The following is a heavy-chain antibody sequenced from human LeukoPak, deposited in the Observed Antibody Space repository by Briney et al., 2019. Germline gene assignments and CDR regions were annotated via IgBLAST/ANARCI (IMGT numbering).Heavy chain of an antibody. CDR2: IIPIFGTA. D-gene: IGHD3-3*01. Sequence: ASVKVSCKASGGTFSSYAISWVRQAPGQGLEWMGGIIPIFGTANYAQKFQGRVTITADESTSTAYMELSSLRSEDTAVYYCARSITIFGVVSGYYYYMDVWGKGTTVTVSS. CDR1: GGTFSSYA. CDR3: ARSITIFGVVSGYYYYMDV. J-gene: IGHJ6*03. V-gene: IGHV1-69*13.